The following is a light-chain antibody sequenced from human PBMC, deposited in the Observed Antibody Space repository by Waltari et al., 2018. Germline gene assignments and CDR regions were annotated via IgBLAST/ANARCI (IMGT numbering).Light chain of an antibody. CDR3: CSYAGTYINYV. V-gene: IGLV2-11*01. CDR1: SSDVGDYDF. J-gene: IGLJ1*01. CDR2: DVN. Sequence: QSALTQPRSVSGSPGQPVTISCTGTSSDVGDYDFVPWYQHHPDKAPKLIIYDVNKRPSGVPDRFSGSKSDNTASLTISGLQAEDEADYYCCSYAGTYINYVFGSGTTVTVL.